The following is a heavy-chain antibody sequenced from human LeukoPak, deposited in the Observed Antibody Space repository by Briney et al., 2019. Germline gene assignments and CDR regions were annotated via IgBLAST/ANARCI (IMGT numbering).Heavy chain of an antibody. CDR1: GGSISSGGYY. D-gene: IGHD5-12*01. Sequence: SQTLSLTCTVSGGSISSGGYYWSWIRQHPGKGLEWIGYIYYSGSTYYNPSLKSRVTISVDTSKNQFSLRLSSVTAADTAVYYCARKDIVYLGFDPWGQGTLVTVSS. J-gene: IGHJ5*02. CDR3: ARKDIVYLGFDP. CDR2: IYYSGST. V-gene: IGHV4-31*03.